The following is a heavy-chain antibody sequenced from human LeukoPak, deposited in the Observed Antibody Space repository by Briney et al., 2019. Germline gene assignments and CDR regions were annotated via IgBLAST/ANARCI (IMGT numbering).Heavy chain of an antibody. V-gene: IGHV4-59*01. CDR1: GGSISSYY. Sequence: SETLSLTCTVSGGSISSYYWSWIRQPPGKGLQWIGYIYYSGSTNYNPSLKSRVTISVDTSKNQFSLKLSSVTAADTAVYYCARGGVQWELLTFWDYWGQGTLATVSS. CDR3: ARGGVQWELLTFWDY. CDR2: IYYSGST. D-gene: IGHD1-26*01. J-gene: IGHJ4*02.